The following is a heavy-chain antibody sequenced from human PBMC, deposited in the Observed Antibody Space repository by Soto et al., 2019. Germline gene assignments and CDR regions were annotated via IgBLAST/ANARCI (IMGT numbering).Heavy chain of an antibody. CDR1: GLIFSNYA. CDR2: ISGNGGET. V-gene: IGHV3-23*01. D-gene: IGHD3-3*01. J-gene: IGHJ4*02. CDR3: TKGGHASFYDF. Sequence: GGSLRLSCAASGLIFSNYAMTWVRQAPGKGLEWVSTISGNGGETFNADSVEGRFTISRDNSENTVYLQMNRLRAEDTAVYYCTKGGHASFYDFWGQGTLVTVSS.